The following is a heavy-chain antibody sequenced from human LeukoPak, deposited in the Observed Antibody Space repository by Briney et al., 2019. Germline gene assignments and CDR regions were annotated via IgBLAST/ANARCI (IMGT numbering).Heavy chain of an antibody. Sequence: GGSLRLSCAASGFTFSSYAMHWVRQAPGKGLEWVAVISYDGSNKYYADSVKGRFTISRDNSKNTLYLQMNSLRAEDTAVYYCARDGNPVGYCSGGSCYSGSDWFDPWGQGTLVTVSS. J-gene: IGHJ5*02. V-gene: IGHV3-30-3*01. CDR2: ISYDGSNK. CDR3: ARDGNPVGYCSGGSCYSGSDWFDP. D-gene: IGHD2-15*01. CDR1: GFTFSSYA.